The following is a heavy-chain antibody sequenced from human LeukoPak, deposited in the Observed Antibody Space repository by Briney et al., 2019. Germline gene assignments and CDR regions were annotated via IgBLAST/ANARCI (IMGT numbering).Heavy chain of an antibody. CDR1: GGSISSGGYS. J-gene: IGHJ4*02. V-gene: IGHV4-30-2*01. Sequence: SQTLSLTCAVSGGSISSGGYSWNWIRQPPGKGLEWIGIMSHSGTTYYNPSLKSRVTISVDRSKNQFSLKLTSVTAADTAVYYCAISGGSGSEDYWGQGTLVTVSS. CDR3: AISGGSGSEDY. D-gene: IGHD3-10*01. CDR2: MSHSGTT.